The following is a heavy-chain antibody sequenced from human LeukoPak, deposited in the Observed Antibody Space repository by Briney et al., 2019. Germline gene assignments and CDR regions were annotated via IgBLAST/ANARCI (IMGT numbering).Heavy chain of an antibody. CDR2: ISHDGSNK. J-gene: IGHJ1*01. Sequence: GGSLRLSCAASGFTFSSYAMHWVRQAPGKGLDWVAAISHDGSNKYHADSVKGRFPISRDNSKNTVYLQMNSLRAEDTAVYFCAGSPKYSSSWYEYFQHWGQGTLVTVSS. CDR3: AGSPKYSSSWYEYFQH. D-gene: IGHD6-13*01. CDR1: GFTFSSYA. V-gene: IGHV3-30*01.